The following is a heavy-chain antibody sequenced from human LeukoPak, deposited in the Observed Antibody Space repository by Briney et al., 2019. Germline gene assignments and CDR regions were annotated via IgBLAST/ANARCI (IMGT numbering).Heavy chain of an antibody. J-gene: IGHJ4*02. V-gene: IGHV1-46*01. CDR2: INPSGGST. CDR1: GYTFTNYY. Sequence: ASVTVSCTASGYTFTNYYIYWVRQAPGHGLQWMGTINPSGGSTNYAQQFQGRVTMTRDTSTSTVYMELSSLRSEDTAMYFCARVDGSLDYWGQGTLVTVSS. CDR3: ARVDGSLDY. D-gene: IGHD2-15*01.